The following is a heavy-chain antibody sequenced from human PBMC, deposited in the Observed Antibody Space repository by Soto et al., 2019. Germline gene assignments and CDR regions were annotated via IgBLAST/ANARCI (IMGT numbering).Heavy chain of an antibody. J-gene: IGHJ4*02. CDR2: ISSSSSYI. CDR1: GFTFSSYS. Sequence: GGALKVSXAASGFTFSSYSMNWVRQAPGKGLEWVSSISSSSSYIYYADSVKGRFTISRDNAKNSLYLQMNSLGAEDTAVYYCARDAAVDYWGQGTLVTVSS. D-gene: IGHD6-13*01. V-gene: IGHV3-21*01. CDR3: ARDAAVDY.